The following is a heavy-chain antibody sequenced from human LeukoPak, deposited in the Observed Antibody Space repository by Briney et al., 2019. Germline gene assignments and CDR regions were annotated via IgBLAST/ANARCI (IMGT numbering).Heavy chain of an antibody. CDR2: IYSAGST. CDR1: GFTVSNTY. CDR3: ARLHRRQFTSFDY. J-gene: IGHJ4*02. V-gene: IGHV3-53*01. D-gene: IGHD4-11*01. Sequence: PGGSLRLSCTASGFTVSNTYMSWVRRAPGKGLEWVSAIYSAGSTYYVDSVKGRFTISRDNSKNTLYLQMDSLRVEDTAVYYCARLHRRQFTSFDYWGQGTLITVSS.